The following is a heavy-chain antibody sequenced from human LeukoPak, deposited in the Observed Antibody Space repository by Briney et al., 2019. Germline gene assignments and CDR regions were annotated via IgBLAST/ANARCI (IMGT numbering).Heavy chain of an antibody. D-gene: IGHD3-10*01. CDR1: GYIFTNHG. CDR2: ISAYNGAT. CDR3: ARDYDSGTTRNFGH. V-gene: IGHV1-18*01. J-gene: IGHJ4*02. Sequence: APVKASCKASGYIFTNHGVNWVRQAPGQRLEWMGWISAYNGATNYVKKFQGRVTMTTDASTSTAYMELRSLTSDDTAIYYCARDYDSGTTRNFGHWGKGTVDTVSS.